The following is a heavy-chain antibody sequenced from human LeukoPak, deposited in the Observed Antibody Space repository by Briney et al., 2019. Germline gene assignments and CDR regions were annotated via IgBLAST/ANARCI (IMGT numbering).Heavy chain of an antibody. CDR3: AGGGDSAGYYYPMFHY. CDR2: IYYSGST. D-gene: IGHD3-22*01. Sequence: SETLSLTCTVSGGSISSSSYYWGWIRQPPGKGLEWIGSIYYSGSTYYNPSLKSRVTISVDTSKNQFSLKLSSVTAADTAVYYCAGGGDSAGYYYPMFHYWGQGTLVTVSS. CDR1: GGSISSSSYY. V-gene: IGHV4-39*07. J-gene: IGHJ4*02.